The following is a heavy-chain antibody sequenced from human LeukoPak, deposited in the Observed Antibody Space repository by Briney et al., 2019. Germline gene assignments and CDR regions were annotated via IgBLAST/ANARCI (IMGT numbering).Heavy chain of an antibody. CDR2: ISYDGSNK. CDR1: GFTFSSYG. CDR3: AKGAVYCSGGSCGPGACGY. Sequence: PGRSLRLSCAASGFTFSSYGMHWVRQAPGKGLEWGGVISYDGSNKYYADSVKGGFTISRDNSKDTLYLQMNSLRAEDTAVYYCAKGAVYCSGGSCGPGACGYWGQGTLVTVSS. V-gene: IGHV3-30*18. J-gene: IGHJ4*02. D-gene: IGHD2-15*01.